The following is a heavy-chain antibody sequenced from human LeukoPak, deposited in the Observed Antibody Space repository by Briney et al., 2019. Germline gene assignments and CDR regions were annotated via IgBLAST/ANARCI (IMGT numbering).Heavy chain of an antibody. D-gene: IGHD4-17*01. Sequence: LSQTLSLTCAISGDSVSSNSAAWNWIRQSPSRGLEWLGRTYYGSNWFNDFALSVKSRITINPDTSKNQFSLQLNSVTPEDTAVYYCAKNYGDSNWFDPWGQGTLVTVSS. CDR3: AKNYGDSNWFDP. V-gene: IGHV6-1*01. J-gene: IGHJ5*02. CDR2: TYYGSNWFN. CDR1: GDSVSSNSAA.